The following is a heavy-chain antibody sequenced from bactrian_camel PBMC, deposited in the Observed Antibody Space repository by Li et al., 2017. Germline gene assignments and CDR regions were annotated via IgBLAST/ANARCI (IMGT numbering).Heavy chain of an antibody. CDR1: GYTYNSC. CDR2: IDTDGST. J-gene: IGHJ4*01. D-gene: IGHD6*01. Sequence: DVQLVESGGGSVQTGGSLRLSCKGSGYTYNSCMGWFRQAPGKEREGVATIDTDGSTSYADSAKGRFTISKDTAKNTLYLQIDSLKPEDTAMYYCAADFISESACTVAVGRLGRFPHWGPGTQVTVS. CDR3: AADFISESACTVAVGRLGRFPH. V-gene: IGHV3S42*01.